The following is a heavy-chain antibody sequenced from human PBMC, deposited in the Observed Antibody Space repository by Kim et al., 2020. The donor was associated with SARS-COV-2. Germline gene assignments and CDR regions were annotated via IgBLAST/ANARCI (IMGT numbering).Heavy chain of an antibody. CDR2: VSGSGGST. D-gene: IGHD2-15*01. V-gene: IGHV3-23*01. CDR1: GFTFSSYA. CDR3: AKGESNNCSFFDY. Sequence: GGSLRLSCAASGFTFSSYAMRWVRQAPGKGLEWVSLVSGSGGSTYHADSVKGRFAISRDNSKKTLYLQMNSLRAEDTAVYYCAKGESNNCSFFDYWGQGTLVAVSS. J-gene: IGHJ4*02.